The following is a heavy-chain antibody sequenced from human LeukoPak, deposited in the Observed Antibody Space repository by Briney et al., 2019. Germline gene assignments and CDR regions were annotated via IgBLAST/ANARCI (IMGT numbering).Heavy chain of an antibody. V-gene: IGHV3-23*01. D-gene: IGHD6-19*01. Sequence: GGSLRLSCAASGFTFRSYWMSWVRQAPGKGLEWVSGISGSGDSTYYADSVKGRFTISRDNSKNTLYLQMNSLRAEDTAVYYCARRSGIAVAGAFDYWGQGTLVTVSS. CDR1: GFTFRSYW. CDR3: ARRSGIAVAGAFDY. CDR2: ISGSGDST. J-gene: IGHJ4*02.